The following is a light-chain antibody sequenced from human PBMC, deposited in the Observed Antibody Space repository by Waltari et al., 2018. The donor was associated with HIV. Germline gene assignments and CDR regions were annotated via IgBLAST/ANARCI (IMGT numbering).Light chain of an antibody. V-gene: IGKV4-1*01. Sequence: DIVMTQSPDSLALSLGERATINCKSSRSILYNSNNKNYLAWYQQKPGQPPQLLIYWASTREFGVPDRFSGSWSGTSFTLSISSLQTEDVSVYYCQQYFNAPITFGGGTRVEI. CDR1: RSILYNSNNKNY. CDR3: QQYFNAPIT. CDR2: WAS. J-gene: IGKJ4*01.